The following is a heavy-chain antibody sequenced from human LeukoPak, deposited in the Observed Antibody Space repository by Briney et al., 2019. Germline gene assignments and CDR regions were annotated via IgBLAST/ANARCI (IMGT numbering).Heavy chain of an antibody. CDR3: AREDYYDSSGYVFDY. CDR2: IIPIFGTA. D-gene: IGHD3-22*01. J-gene: IGHJ4*02. Sequence: ASVKVSCKASGGTFSSYAISWVRQAPGQGLEWMGGIIPIFGTANYAQKFQGRVTITADESTSTAYMELSSLRSEDTAVYYCAREDYYDSSGYVFDYWGQGTLVTVSS. V-gene: IGHV1-69*01. CDR1: GGTFSSYA.